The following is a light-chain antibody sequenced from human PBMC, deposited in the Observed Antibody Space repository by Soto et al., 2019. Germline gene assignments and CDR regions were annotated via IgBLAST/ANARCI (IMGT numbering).Light chain of an antibody. Sequence: QSVLTQPASVSGSPGQSITISCTGTSSDVGGYNFVSWYQHHPGKAPKLIIYDVSNRPSGVSNRFSGSKSGNTASLTISGLQAEDKADYYCTSYTPSITYVFGTGTKVTVL. CDR1: SSDVGGYNF. CDR2: DVS. J-gene: IGLJ1*01. V-gene: IGLV2-14*03. CDR3: TSYTPSITYV.